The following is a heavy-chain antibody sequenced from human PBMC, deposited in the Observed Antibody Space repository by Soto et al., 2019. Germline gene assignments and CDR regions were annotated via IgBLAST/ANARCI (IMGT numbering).Heavy chain of an antibody. J-gene: IGHJ4*02. CDR2: IWYDGSNK. Sequence: QVQLVESGGGVVQPGRSLRLSCAASGFTFSTYGMHWVRQAPGKGLEWVAVIWYDGSNKYYADSVKGRFTISRDNSKNTLYLQMNSLRAEDTAVYYCARDRRARITVVTPSFDYWGQGTLVTVSS. D-gene: IGHD2-15*01. V-gene: IGHV3-33*01. CDR1: GFTFSTYG. CDR3: ARDRRARITVVTPSFDY.